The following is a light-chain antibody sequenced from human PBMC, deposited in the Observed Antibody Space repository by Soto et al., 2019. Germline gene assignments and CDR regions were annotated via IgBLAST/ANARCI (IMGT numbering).Light chain of an antibody. CDR2: GAS. V-gene: IGKV3-20*01. Sequence: EIVLAQSPATLSCSPGERATLSCRASQSVSSSYLAWYQQKPGQAPRLLIYGASSRATGIPDRFSGSGSGTDFTLNISRLEPEDFAVYYCQQYGSSPLTFGGGTKVDIK. CDR3: QQYGSSPLT. CDR1: QSVSSSY. J-gene: IGKJ4*01.